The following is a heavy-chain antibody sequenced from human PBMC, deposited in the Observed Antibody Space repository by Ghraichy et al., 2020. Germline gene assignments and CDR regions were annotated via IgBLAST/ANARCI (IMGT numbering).Heavy chain of an antibody. D-gene: IGHD2-15*01. Sequence: LSLTCAVYGGSFSGYYWSWIRQPPGKGLEWIGEINHSGSTNYNPSLKSRVTISVDTSKNQFSLKLSSVTAADTAVYYCASLYCSGGSCYDYWGQGTLVTVSS. CDR3: ASLYCSGGSCYDY. J-gene: IGHJ4*02. V-gene: IGHV4-34*01. CDR1: GGSFSGYY. CDR2: INHSGST.